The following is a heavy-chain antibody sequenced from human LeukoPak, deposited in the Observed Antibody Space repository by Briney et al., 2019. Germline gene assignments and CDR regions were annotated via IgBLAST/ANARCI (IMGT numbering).Heavy chain of an antibody. CDR3: AELGITMIGGV. CDR1: GFTFSSRDW. V-gene: IGHV3-7*01. Sequence: PGGSLRLSCVASGFTFSSRDWMTWVRQAPGKGLEWVANIKQDGSEKNYVDSVKGRFTISRDNAKNSVDLKMKSLRAEDTAVYYCAELGITMIGGVWGKGTTVTISS. J-gene: IGHJ6*04. D-gene: IGHD3-10*02. CDR2: IKQDGSEK.